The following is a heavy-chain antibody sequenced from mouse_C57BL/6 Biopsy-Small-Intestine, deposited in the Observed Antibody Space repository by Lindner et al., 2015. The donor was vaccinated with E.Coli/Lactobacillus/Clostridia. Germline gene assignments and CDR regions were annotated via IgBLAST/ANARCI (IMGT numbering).Heavy chain of an antibody. D-gene: IGHD2-3*01. CDR2: IYPGDGDT. CDR1: GYTFTSYW. CDR3: ASNYDWFAY. Sequence: VQLQESGTELVKPGASVKLSCKASGYTFTSYWMHWVKQRPGKGLEWIGRIYPGDGDTNYNGKFKGKATLTTDKSSSTAYMQLSSLTSVDSAVYFCASNYDWFAYWGQGTLVTVSA. J-gene: IGHJ3*01. V-gene: IGHV1-82*01.